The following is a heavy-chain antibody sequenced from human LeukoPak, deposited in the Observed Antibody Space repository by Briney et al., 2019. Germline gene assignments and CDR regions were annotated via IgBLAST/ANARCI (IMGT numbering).Heavy chain of an antibody. V-gene: IGHV3-7*01. CDR3: AREVREAAVSS. CDR2: INQDGSQI. CDR1: GFSNDW. Sequence: GGSLRLSCTMSGFSNDWMAWVRQAPEKGPKGVATINQDGSQIYYVDSMKGRFTISRDNAKNSLYLQLTSLRADDTAVYYCAREVREAAVSSWGQGTLVTVSS. J-gene: IGHJ4*02. D-gene: IGHD6-13*01.